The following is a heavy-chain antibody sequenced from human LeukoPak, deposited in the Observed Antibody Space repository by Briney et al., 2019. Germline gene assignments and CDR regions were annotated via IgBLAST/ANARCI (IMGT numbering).Heavy chain of an antibody. J-gene: IGHJ5*02. CDR1: GGTFSSYA. V-gene: IGHV1-69*04. CDR3: ARGTAMVEVARNWFDP. D-gene: IGHD5-18*01. CDR2: IIPILGMA. Sequence: ASVKVSCKASGGTFSSYAISWVRQAPGQGLEWMGRIIPILGMANYAQKFQGRVTITADKSTSTAYMELSSLRSEDTAVCYCARGTAMVEVARNWFDPWGQGTLVTVSS.